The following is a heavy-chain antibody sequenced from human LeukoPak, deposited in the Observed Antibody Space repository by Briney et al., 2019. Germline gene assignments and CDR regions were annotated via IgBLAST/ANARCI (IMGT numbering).Heavy chain of an antibody. D-gene: IGHD3-10*01. CDR3: TRDSQGSGTYSTDH. J-gene: IGHJ4*02. Sequence: GGSLRLSCVASGFTLSSSWMSWVRQGPGKGPEWVANMNQDGSRKYYVDSVKGRFTIPRDNAKNSLFLQMNGLRDEDTAVYYCTRDSQGSGTYSTDHWGQGTLVTVSS. CDR2: MNQDGSRK. V-gene: IGHV3-7*01. CDR1: GFTLSSSW.